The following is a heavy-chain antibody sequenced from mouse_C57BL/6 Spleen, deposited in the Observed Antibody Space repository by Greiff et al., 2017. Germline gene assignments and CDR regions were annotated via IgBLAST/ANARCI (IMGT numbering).Heavy chain of an antibody. CDR2: IDPSDSYT. V-gene: IGHV1-69*01. J-gene: IGHJ4*01. CDR1: GYTFTSYW. Sequence: QVQLQQPGAELVMPGASVKLSCKASGYTFTSYWMHWVKQRPGQGLEWIGEIDPSDSYTNYNQKFKGKSTLTVDKSSSTAYMQHSSLTSEDSAVYYCARLYAHYAMDYWGQGTSVTVSS. D-gene: IGHD1-3*01. CDR3: ARLYAHYAMDY.